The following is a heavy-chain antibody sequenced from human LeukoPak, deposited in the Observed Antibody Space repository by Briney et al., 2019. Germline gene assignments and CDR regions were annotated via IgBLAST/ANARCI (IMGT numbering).Heavy chain of an antibody. J-gene: IGHJ4*02. CDR2: IYYSGST. D-gene: IGHD6-13*01. CDR1: GGSISSGDYN. Sequence: SETLSLTCTVSGGSISSGDYNRSWIRQPPGKGLEWIGYIYYSGSTYYNPSLKSRVTISVDTSKNQFSLKLSSVTAADTAVYYCARTSSSWYPRFDYWGQGTLVTVSS. CDR3: ARTSSSWYPRFDY. V-gene: IGHV4-30-4*01.